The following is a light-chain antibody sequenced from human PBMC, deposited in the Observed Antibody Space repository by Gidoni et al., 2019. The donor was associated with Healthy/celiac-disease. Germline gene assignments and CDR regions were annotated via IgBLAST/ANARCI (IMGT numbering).Light chain of an antibody. CDR1: SSDVGGYNY. CDR2: EVS. Sequence: QSALTQHASVSGSPGQSITIPCTGTSSDVGGYNYVSWYQQHPGKAPKLMIYEVSNRPSGVANRFSGSKSGNTASLTISGLQAEDEADYYCSSYTSSRARYYVFGTGTKVTVL. J-gene: IGLJ1*01. CDR3: SSYTSSRARYYV. V-gene: IGLV2-14*01.